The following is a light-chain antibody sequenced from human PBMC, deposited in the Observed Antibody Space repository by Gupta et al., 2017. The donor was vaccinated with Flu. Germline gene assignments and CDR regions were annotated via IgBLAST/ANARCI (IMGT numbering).Light chain of an antibody. CDR3: QQRSNWPIT. CDR2: DAS. V-gene: IGKV3-11*01. CDR1: QSVSSY. J-gene: IGKJ5*01. Sequence: EIVLTQSPATLSLSPGERATLSCRASQSVSSYLAWYQQKPGQAPRLLIYDASNRATGMPARFSGSGSGTDFTLTSSSLEPEDFAVYYCQQRSNWPITFGQGTRLEIK.